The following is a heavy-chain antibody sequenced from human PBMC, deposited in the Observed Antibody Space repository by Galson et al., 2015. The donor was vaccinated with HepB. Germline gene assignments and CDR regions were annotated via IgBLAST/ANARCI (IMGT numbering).Heavy chain of an antibody. D-gene: IGHD1-26*01. V-gene: IGHV1-69*04. CDR3: ARGLLSGSYEAVFDY. J-gene: IGHJ4*02. Sequence: SVKVSCKASGGTFSSYAISWVRQAPGQGLEWMGRIIPILGIANYAQKFQGRVTITADKSTSTAYMELSSLRSEDTAVYYCARGLLSGSYEAVFDYWGQGTLVTVSS. CDR2: IIPILGIA. CDR1: GGTFSSYA.